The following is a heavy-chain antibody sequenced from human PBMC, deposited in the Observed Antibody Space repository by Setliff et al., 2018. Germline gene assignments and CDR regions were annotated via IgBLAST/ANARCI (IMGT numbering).Heavy chain of an antibody. J-gene: IGHJ2*01. Sequence: LSLTCAVSDFSVRSNYYWGWIRQPPGKGLEWIANVYYSGSTYCSPSLKSRVTMSVDTSKNQFSLNLYSVTAADTAVYYCARTSSGRYFDLWGRGTLVTVSS. CDR2: VYYSGST. CDR3: ARTSSGRYFDL. CDR1: DFSVRSNYY. V-gene: IGHV4-38-2*01.